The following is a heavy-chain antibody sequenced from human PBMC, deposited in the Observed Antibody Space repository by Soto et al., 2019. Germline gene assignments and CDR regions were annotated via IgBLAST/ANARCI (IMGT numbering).Heavy chain of an antibody. J-gene: IGHJ4*02. V-gene: IGHV3-15*01. CDR3: TTDDPINKN. CDR1: GFTFSNAC. CDR2: IKSKTDGGTT. Sequence: GGSLRRACAASGFTFSNACMSWVRQAPGKGLEWVGRIKSKTDGGTTDYAAPVKGRFTISRDDSRNTLYLQMNSLETEDSAVYYCTTDDPINKNWGQGTLVTVSS.